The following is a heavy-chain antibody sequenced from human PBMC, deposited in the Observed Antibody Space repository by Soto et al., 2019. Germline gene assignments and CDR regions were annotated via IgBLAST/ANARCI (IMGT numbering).Heavy chain of an antibody. V-gene: IGHV4-61*03. CDR1: GGSVSSGYYY. D-gene: IGHD4-17*01. Sequence: PSETLSLTCTVSGGSVSSGYYYWSWIRQPPGKGLEWIGYIYYSGSTSYNPSLKSRVTTSVDTSKNHFSLKLSSVTAADTAVYYCASLDYGDYEDFDYWGQGTLVTVSS. CDR2: IYYSGST. J-gene: IGHJ4*02. CDR3: ASLDYGDYEDFDY.